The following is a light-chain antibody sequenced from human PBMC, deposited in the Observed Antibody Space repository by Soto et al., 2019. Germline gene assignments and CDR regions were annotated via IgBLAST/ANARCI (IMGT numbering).Light chain of an antibody. Sequence: DIQMTQSPSTLSASVGDRVTITCRASQSISSWLAWYQQKPGKAPKLLIYDASSLESGVPSRFSGSGSGTEFTLNISSLQPDDFETYYCQQYNSFSKTFGRGTKVDIK. CDR2: DAS. CDR1: QSISSW. J-gene: IGKJ1*01. V-gene: IGKV1-5*01. CDR3: QQYNSFSKT.